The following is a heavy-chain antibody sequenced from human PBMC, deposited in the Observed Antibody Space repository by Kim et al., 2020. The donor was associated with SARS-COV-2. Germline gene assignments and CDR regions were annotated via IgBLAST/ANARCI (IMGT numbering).Heavy chain of an antibody. Sequence: GGSLRLSCAASGFTFSSYAMSWVRQAPGKGLEWVSAISGSGGSTYYADSVKGRFTISRDNSKNTLYLQMNSLRAEDTAVYYCAKIGPHVPHDYGDYVFNYYYGMDVWGQGTTVTVSS. CDR3: AKIGPHVPHDYGDYVFNYYYGMDV. V-gene: IGHV3-23*01. CDR1: GFTFSSYA. D-gene: IGHD4-17*01. J-gene: IGHJ6*02. CDR2: ISGSGGST.